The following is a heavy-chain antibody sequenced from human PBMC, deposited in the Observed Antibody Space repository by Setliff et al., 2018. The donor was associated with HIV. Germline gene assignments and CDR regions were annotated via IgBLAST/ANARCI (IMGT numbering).Heavy chain of an antibody. CDR3: ARGRGESRTNYFDY. V-gene: IGHV3-7*03. CDR1: GFTFSNYW. J-gene: IGHJ4*03. Sequence: GSLRLSCAASGFTFSNYWMSWVRQAPGKGLEWVANIKQDGSEQFYVDSVKGRFTISRDNAKNSLYLQMNSLRAEDTAVYFCARGRGESRTNYFDYWGKGTTVTVSS. CDR2: IKQDGSEQ.